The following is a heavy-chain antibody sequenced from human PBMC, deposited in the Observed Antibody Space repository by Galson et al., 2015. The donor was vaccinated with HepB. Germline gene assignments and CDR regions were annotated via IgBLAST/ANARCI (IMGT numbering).Heavy chain of an antibody. D-gene: IGHD2-21*02. V-gene: IGHV1-69*04. CDR1: GGTFSSYA. Sequence: SVKVSCKASGGTFSSYAISWVRQAPGQGLEWMGRIIPILGIANYAQKFQGRVTITADKSTSTAYMELSSLRSEDTAVYYCAPGGDPYYFDYWGQGTLVTVSS. J-gene: IGHJ4*02. CDR2: IIPILGIA. CDR3: APGGDPYYFDY.